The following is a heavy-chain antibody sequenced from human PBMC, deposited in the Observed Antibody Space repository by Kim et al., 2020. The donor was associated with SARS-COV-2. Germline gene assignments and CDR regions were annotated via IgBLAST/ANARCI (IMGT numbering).Heavy chain of an antibody. V-gene: IGHV3-48*02. CDR2: ISSRSRTI. CDR3: ARDDYGGSLGDY. CDR1: GFTFSSDS. J-gene: IGHJ4*02. Sequence: GGSLRLSCAASGFTFSSDSMNWVRQAPGKGLEWVSYISSRSRTIYYADAGKGRFTISRDNAKISLYLQMNSLRDEDTAVYYCARDDYGGSLGDYWGQGTLVTVSS. D-gene: IGHD4-17*01.